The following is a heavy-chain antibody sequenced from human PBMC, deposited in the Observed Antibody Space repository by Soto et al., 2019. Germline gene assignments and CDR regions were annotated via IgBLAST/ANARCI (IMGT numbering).Heavy chain of an antibody. J-gene: IGHJ4*02. D-gene: IGHD2-2*01. V-gene: IGHV1-18*01. Sequence: QVQLVQSGVEVKKPGASVKVSCKASSYTFTSYGITWVRRAPGQGLEWMGWISAYNGNTNYAQKLQGRVTMTTDTSTSTAYMELRSLRSDDTAIYYCTRDTSNYFDYWGQGTLVTVSS. CDR2: ISAYNGNT. CDR1: SYTFTSYG. CDR3: TRDTSNYFDY.